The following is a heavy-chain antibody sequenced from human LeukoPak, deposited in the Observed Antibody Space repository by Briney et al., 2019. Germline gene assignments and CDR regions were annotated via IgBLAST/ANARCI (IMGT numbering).Heavy chain of an antibody. CDR2: IKGDGSEK. Sequence: GGSLKLSCAASGFTISNLWMTWVRQAPGKGLECVANIKGDGSEKNYVDSVKGRFTISRDDAKNSLYLQMDSLRAEDTAVYYCVKQAGVYWGQGTLVTVSS. J-gene: IGHJ4*02. CDR1: GFTISNLW. V-gene: IGHV3-7*01. CDR3: VKQAGVY. D-gene: IGHD6-19*01.